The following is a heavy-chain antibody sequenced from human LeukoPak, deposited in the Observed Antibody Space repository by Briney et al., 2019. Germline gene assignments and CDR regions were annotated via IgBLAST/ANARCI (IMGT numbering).Heavy chain of an antibody. V-gene: IGHV3-15*01. Sequence: PGGSLRLSCAASGFTFSSAWMSWVRQAPGKGLEWVGRIKSKTDGGTTDYAAPVKGRFTISRDDSKNTLYLQMNSLKTEDTAVYYCTTDGLYYDFWSGYGKYFQHWGQGTLVTVSS. CDR1: GFTFSSAW. CDR2: IKSKTDGGTT. D-gene: IGHD3-3*01. CDR3: TTDGLYYDFWSGYGKYFQH. J-gene: IGHJ1*01.